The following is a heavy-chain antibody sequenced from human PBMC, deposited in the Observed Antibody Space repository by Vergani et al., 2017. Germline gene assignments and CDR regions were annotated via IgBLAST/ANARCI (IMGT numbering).Heavy chain of an antibody. V-gene: IGHV3-66*02. J-gene: IGHJ2*01. CDR2: IYGGGST. Sequence: EVQLVESGGGLVQPGGSLRLSCAASGFTVSSNYMSWVRQAPGKGLEWVSVIYGGGSTYYADSVKGRFTISRDNSKNTLYLQMNSLRAEDTAVYYCARDTGYCSGGSCYAYWYYDLWGRGTLVTVSS. CDR3: ARDTGYCSGGSCYAYWYYDL. D-gene: IGHD2-15*01. CDR1: GFTVSSNY.